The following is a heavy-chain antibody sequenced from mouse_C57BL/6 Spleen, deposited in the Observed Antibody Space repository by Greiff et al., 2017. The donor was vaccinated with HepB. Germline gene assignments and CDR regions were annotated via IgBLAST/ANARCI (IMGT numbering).Heavy chain of an antibody. V-gene: IGHV5-4*01. CDR3: ARETITTVVARYFDV. D-gene: IGHD1-1*01. CDR1: GFTFSSYA. Sequence: EVMLVESGGGLVKPGGSLKLSCAASGFTFSSYAMSWVRQTPEKRLEWVATISDGGSYTYYPDNVKGRFTISRDNAKNNLYLQMSHLKSEDTAMYYCARETITTVVARYFDVWGTGTTVTVSS. CDR2: ISDGGSYT. J-gene: IGHJ1*03.